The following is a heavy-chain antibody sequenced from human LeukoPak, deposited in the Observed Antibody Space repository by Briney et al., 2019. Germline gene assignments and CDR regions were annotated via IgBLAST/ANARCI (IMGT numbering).Heavy chain of an antibody. J-gene: IGHJ2*01. Sequence: SETLSLTCTVSGGSISSSSYYWGWIRQPPGKGLEWIGSIYYSGSTYYNPSLKSRVTIPVDTSKNQFSLKLSSVTAADTAVYYCARDHGVPIWGRGTLVTVSS. CDR1: GGSISSSSYY. D-gene: IGHD3-10*01. CDR2: IYYSGST. CDR3: ARDHGVPI. V-gene: IGHV4-39*07.